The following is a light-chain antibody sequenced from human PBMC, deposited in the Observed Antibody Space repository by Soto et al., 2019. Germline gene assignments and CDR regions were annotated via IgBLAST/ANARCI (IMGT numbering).Light chain of an antibody. CDR3: QQRRYWPVT. CDR2: DAS. CDR1: QSVSSY. J-gene: IGKJ1*01. V-gene: IGKV3-11*01. Sequence: EIVLTQSPAILSMSPGERVTLSCRASQSVSSYFAWYQQKPGQAPRLLIYDASNRATGVPARFSGSGSGTDFTLTISSLEPEDFAVYYCQQRRYWPVTFGQGTKVDIK.